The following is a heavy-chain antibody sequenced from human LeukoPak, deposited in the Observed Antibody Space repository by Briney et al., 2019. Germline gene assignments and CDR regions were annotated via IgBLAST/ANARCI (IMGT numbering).Heavy chain of an antibody. J-gene: IGHJ2*01. V-gene: IGHV4-39*01. Sequence: PSETLSLTCTVSGGSISSSSYYWGWIRQPPGKGLEWIGSIYYSGSTYYNPSLKSRVTISVDTSKNQFSLKLSSVTAADTAVYYCARMATIHWYFDLWGRGTLVTVSS. CDR2: IYYSGST. CDR3: ARMATIHWYFDL. CDR1: GGSISSSSYY. D-gene: IGHD5-24*01.